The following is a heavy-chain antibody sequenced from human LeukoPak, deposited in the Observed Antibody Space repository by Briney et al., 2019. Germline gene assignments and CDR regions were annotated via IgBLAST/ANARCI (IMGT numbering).Heavy chain of an antibody. D-gene: IGHD6-6*01. Sequence: ASVKVSCKASGGTFSSYAISWVRQAPGQGLEWMGIINPSGGSTSYAQKFQGRVTMTRDTSINTAYMELSSLRSDDTAMYYCAFFEYSSSSSHYWGQGTLVTVSS. CDR2: INPSGGST. CDR1: GGTFSSYA. V-gene: IGHV1-46*01. J-gene: IGHJ4*02. CDR3: AFFEYSSSSSHY.